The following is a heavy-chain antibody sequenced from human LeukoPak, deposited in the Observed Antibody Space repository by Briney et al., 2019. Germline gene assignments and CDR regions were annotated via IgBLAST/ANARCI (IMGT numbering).Heavy chain of an antibody. V-gene: IGHV3-74*01. D-gene: IGHD6-6*01. CDR1: GFTFSSYW. Sequence: PGGSLRLSCAASGFTFSSYWMHWVRQAPGKGLVWVSRISTDGSSTNSADSVKGRLTISRENAKNTLYLQMNSLRAEDTAVYYCVREYSSSSGRAFDIWGQGTMVTVSP. CDR3: VREYSSSSGRAFDI. J-gene: IGHJ3*02. CDR2: ISTDGSST.